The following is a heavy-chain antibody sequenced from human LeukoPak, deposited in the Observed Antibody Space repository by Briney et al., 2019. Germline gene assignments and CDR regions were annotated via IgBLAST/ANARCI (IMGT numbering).Heavy chain of an antibody. V-gene: IGHV3-7*03. CDR1: GGSISSYY. J-gene: IGHJ6*02. D-gene: IGHD3-22*01. CDR3: ARLYYDSSGFGYYYYYGMDV. Sequence: PSETLSLTCTVSGGSISSYYWSWVRQAPGKGLEWVANIKQDGSEKYYVDSVKGRFTISRDNAKNSLYLQMNSLRAEDTAVYYCARLYYDSSGFGYYYYYGMDVWGQGTTVTVSS. CDR2: IKQDGSEK.